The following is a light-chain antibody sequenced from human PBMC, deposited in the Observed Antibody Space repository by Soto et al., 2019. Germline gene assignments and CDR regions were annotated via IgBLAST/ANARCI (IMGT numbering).Light chain of an antibody. CDR3: QHRRT. CDR1: QSVSSSY. Sequence: EIVLTQSPCTLSLSPGERATLSCRASQSVSSSYLAWYQQKPGQAPRLLLYGASGRVTGIPDRFSGSGSVTDFTLTISRLEPEDFAVYYCQHRRTFGQGTKVEIK. J-gene: IGKJ1*01. CDR2: GAS. V-gene: IGKV3-20*01.